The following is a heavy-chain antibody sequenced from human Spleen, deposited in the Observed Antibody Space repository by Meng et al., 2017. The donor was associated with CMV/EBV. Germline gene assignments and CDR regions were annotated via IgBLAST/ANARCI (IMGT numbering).Heavy chain of an antibody. CDR1: KFTFRSFG. CDR2: TPYDGSDK. CDR3: ARDGILITIFGVVIIPRGGFDY. V-gene: IGHV3-30*02. Sequence: GESLKISCAASKFTFRSFGMHWVRQAPGKGLEWVAFTPYDGSDKYYADSVKGRFTISRDNAKNTLYLQMNSLRAEDTAVYYCARDGILITIFGVVIIPRGGFDYWGQGTLVTVSS. J-gene: IGHJ4*02. D-gene: IGHD3-3*01.